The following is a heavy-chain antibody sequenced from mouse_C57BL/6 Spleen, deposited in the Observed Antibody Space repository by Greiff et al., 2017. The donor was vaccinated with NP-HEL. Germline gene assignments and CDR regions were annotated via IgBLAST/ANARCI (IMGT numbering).Heavy chain of an antibody. CDR1: GFTFSSYA. Sequence: EVKLVESGEGLVKPGGSLKLSCAASGFTFSSYAMSWVRQTPEKRLEWVAYISRGGDYIYYVDTVKGRFTISRDNARNTLYLQMSSLKSEDTAMYYCTRGGNYGGYFDVWGTGTTVTVSS. V-gene: IGHV5-9-1*02. J-gene: IGHJ1*03. CDR2: ISRGGDYI. D-gene: IGHD1-1*01. CDR3: TRGGNYGGYFDV.